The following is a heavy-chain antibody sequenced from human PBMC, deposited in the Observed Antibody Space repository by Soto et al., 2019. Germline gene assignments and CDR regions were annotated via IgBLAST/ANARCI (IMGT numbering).Heavy chain of an antibody. D-gene: IGHD3-3*01. Sequence: SETLSLTCAVYGGSVNGYYWNWIRKPPGKGLEWIGEINHTGGTHYNPSLNSLVTMSEDTSNTQFSLRWSSVTAADTAIYYCATRITGFGLLIPPFDPWGQETHVTVSS. CDR2: INHTGGT. V-gene: IGHV4-34*01. CDR1: GGSVNGYY. J-gene: IGHJ5*02. CDR3: ATRITGFGLLIPPFDP.